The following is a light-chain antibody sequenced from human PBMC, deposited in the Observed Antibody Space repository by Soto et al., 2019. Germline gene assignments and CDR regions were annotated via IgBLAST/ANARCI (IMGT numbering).Light chain of an antibody. J-gene: IGKJ2*01. V-gene: IGKV1-39*01. Sequence: DIQMTQSPSSVSASVGDRVTITCRASQNISSYLNWYQQKPGKAPKLLIYAASSLQSGVPSRFSGSGSGTDFTLTISSLQPEDFATYYCQQSYSTPYTFGQGTKVDIK. CDR3: QQSYSTPYT. CDR1: QNISSY. CDR2: AAS.